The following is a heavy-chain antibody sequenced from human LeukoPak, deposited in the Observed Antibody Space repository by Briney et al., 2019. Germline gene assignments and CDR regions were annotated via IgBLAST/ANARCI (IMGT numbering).Heavy chain of an antibody. CDR1: GGSISSGGYY. Sequence: PSQTLSLTCTVSGGSISSGGYYWSWIRQPPGKGLEWIGYIYHSGSTYYNPSLKSRVTISVDRSKNQFSLKLSSVTAADTAVYYCARGGGGYLPFDYWGQGTLVTVSS. D-gene: IGHD3-22*01. CDR3: ARGGGGYLPFDY. V-gene: IGHV4-30-2*01. J-gene: IGHJ4*02. CDR2: IYHSGST.